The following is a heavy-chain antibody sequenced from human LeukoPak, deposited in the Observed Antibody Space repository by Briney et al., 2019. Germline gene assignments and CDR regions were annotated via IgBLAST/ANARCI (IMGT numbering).Heavy chain of an antibody. J-gene: IGHJ4*02. CDR2: INPNSGGT. CDR1: GYTFTGYY. CDR3: ARAPDSSGYYYRYFDY. Sequence: VASLKVSCKASGYTFTGYYMHWVRQAPGQGLEWMGRINPNSGGTNYAHKVQGRVTITRDTAISTAYMELSRLRSDDTAVYYCARAPDSSGYYYRYFDYWGQGTLVTVSS. V-gene: IGHV1-2*06. D-gene: IGHD3-22*01.